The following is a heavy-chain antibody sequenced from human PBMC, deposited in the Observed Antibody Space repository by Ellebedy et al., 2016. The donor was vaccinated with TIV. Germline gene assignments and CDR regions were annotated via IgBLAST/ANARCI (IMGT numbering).Heavy chain of an antibody. D-gene: IGHD5-18*01. CDR1: GYTFTSYY. Sequence: AASVKVSCKASGYTFTSYYMHWVRQAPGQGLEGMGWINANSGGTNYAQKFQGRVTMTRATSITTVYMELNRLRSDDTAVYYCMRDGRGNNYGPLWGQGTLVTVSS. CDR2: INANSGGT. V-gene: IGHV1-2*02. J-gene: IGHJ4*02. CDR3: MRDGRGNNYGPL.